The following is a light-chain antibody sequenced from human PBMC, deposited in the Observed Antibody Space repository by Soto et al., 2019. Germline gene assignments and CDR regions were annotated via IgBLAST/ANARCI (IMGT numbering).Light chain of an antibody. J-gene: IGKJ1*01. CDR1: QSVSSN. V-gene: IGKV3-20*01. Sequence: ETLLTQSPATLSLSPGERATLSCRASQSVSSNLAWYQQKPGQAPRLLIYGASTRATGIPARFSGSGSGTDFTLTISRLEPEDFAVYYCQQYGRTFGQGTKVDIK. CDR3: QQYGRT. CDR2: GAS.